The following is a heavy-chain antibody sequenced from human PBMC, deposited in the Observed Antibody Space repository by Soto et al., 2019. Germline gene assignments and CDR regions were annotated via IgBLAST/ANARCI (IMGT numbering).Heavy chain of an antibody. CDR1: GYTFTSYG. CDR3: AREGGYSCYPYYYYYGMDV. J-gene: IGHJ6*02. Sequence: ASVKVSCKASGYTFTSYGISWVRQTPGQGLEWMGWISAYNGNTNYAQKLQGRVTMTTDTSTSTAYMERRSLRSDDTAVYYCAREGGYSCYPYYYYYGMDVWGQGTTVTVSS. D-gene: IGHD5-12*01. CDR2: ISAYNGNT. V-gene: IGHV1-18*04.